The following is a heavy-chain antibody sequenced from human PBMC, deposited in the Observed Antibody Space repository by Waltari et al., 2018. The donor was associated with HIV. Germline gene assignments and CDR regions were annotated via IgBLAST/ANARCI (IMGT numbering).Heavy chain of an antibody. V-gene: IGHV3-23*01. D-gene: IGHD4-17*01. CDR3: ANTHDYGDYRPFDY. CDR2: IGGSDGTT. J-gene: IGHJ4*02. Sequence: EVQLLESGGGLVLPGGSLRLSCVASGFTFNNYAMTLVRQAPGEGLELVSTIGGSDGTTYYADSVKGRFTISRDNFKNTLYLQMNSLRAEDTAIYFCANTHDYGDYRPFDYWGPGALVTVSS. CDR1: GFTFNNYA.